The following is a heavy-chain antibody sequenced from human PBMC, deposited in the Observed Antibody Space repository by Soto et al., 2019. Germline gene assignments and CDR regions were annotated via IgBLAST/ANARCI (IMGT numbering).Heavy chain of an antibody. J-gene: IGHJ4*02. D-gene: IGHD1-26*01. CDR1: GYSFTSLD. CDR3: ARGVSAGVDY. V-gene: IGHV1-8*01. CDR2: MEPSTGRT. Sequence: QVQLVQSGAEVREPGASVKVSCKASGYSFTSLDINWVRQTAGPGLEWMGWMEPSTGRTGYAQKFQGRVTMTRDTSINTAYMELTTLTSDDTAFYYCARGVSAGVDYWGQGTLVIVSS.